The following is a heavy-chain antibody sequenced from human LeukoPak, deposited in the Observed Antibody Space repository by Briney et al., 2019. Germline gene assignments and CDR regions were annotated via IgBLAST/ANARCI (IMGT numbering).Heavy chain of an antibody. V-gene: IGHV4-59*01. J-gene: IGHJ5*02. D-gene: IGHD6-13*01. CDR1: GGSFSGYY. CDR3: ARDIAAAGNNWFDP. Sequence: PSETLSLTCAVYGGSFSGYYWSWIRQPPGKGLEWIGYIYYSGSTNYNPSLKSRVTISVDTSKNQFSLKLSSVTAADTAVYYCARDIAAAGNNWFDPWGQGTLVTVSS. CDR2: IYYSGST.